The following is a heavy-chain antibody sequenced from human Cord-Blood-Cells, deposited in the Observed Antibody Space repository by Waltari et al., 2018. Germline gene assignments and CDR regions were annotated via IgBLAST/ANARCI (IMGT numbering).Heavy chain of an antibody. CDR1: GFTFSSYS. CDR3: ARGSSSWYYFDY. J-gene: IGHJ4*02. Sequence: EVQLVESGGGLVKPGGSLRLSCAASGFTFSSYSMNWVRQAPGKGLEWVSSISSSSYIYYADSVKGRFTISRDNAKNSLYLQMNSLRAEDTAVYYCARGSSSWYYFDYWGQGTLVTVSS. D-gene: IGHD6-13*01. V-gene: IGHV3-21*01. CDR2: ISSSSYI.